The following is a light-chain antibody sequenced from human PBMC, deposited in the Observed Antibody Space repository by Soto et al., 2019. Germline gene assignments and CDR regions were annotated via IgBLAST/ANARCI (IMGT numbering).Light chain of an antibody. CDR1: KSVSSSF. V-gene: IGKV3-20*01. CDR2: GAS. J-gene: IGKJ1*01. Sequence: EIMLTQSPGTLSLSPGERATLSCRASKSVSSSFLAWYQQKPGQAPRPLIYGASSRATGIPDRFSGSGSGTDFTLTISRLEPEDFAMYLCQHYGTSLWTFVQGTKVEIK. CDR3: QHYGTSLWT.